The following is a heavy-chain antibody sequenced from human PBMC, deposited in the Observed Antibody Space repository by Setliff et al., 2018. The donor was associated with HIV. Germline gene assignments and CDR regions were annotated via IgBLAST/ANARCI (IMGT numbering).Heavy chain of an antibody. Sequence: TLSLTCVISGDSVSSNTAAWNWIRQSPSRGLEWLGRTYYRSKWSNDYAVSVKGRITINPDTSKNQFSLQLNSVTPEDTAVYFCARGGDWDYNYYMDVWDKGTTVTVSS. D-gene: IGHD3-16*01. CDR1: GDSVSSNTAA. CDR2: TYYRSKWSN. CDR3: ARGGDWDYNYYMDV. V-gene: IGHV6-1*01. J-gene: IGHJ6*03.